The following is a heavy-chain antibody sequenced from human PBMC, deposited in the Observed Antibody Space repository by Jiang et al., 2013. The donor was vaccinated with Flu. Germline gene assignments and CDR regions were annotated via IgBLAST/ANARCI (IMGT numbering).Heavy chain of an antibody. CDR1: GGSISSYY. V-gene: IGHV4-59*01. D-gene: IGHD3-10*01. Sequence: SLTCTVSGGSISSYYWSWIRQPPGKGLEWIGYIYYSGSTNYNPSLKSRVTISVDTSKNQFSLKLSSVTAADTAVYYCARVGYYGSGSYYSRPLLDYWGQGTLVTVSS. J-gene: IGHJ4*02. CDR3: ARVGYYGSGSYYSRPLLDY. CDR2: IYYSGST.